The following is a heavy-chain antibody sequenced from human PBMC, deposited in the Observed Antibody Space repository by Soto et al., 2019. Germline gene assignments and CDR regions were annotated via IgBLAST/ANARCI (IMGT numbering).Heavy chain of an antibody. CDR2: IAYSGDT. CDR1: GAYISGADSY. Sequence: QVPLQQSGPGLVKASETLSLSCVVSGAYISGADSYWFWIRKPPGKGLEWIGYIAYSGDTYYNSSRWRCVSLSAVTSENKFSLTLKSVTAADTAVYCCARDFARSAIVPWGEGTSVTVSS. J-gene: IGHJ5*02. CDR3: ARDFARSAIVP. V-gene: IGHV4-31*11. D-gene: IGHD3-16*02.